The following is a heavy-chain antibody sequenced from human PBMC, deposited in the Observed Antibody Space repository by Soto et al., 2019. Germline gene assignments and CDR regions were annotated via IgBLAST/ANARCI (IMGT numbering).Heavy chain of an antibody. CDR1: DGSISPYY. V-gene: IGHV4-4*07. CDR2: IDANGYT. J-gene: IGHJ5*02. CDR3: ARDGGGSVVPNWFDP. Sequence: PSETLSLTCSVSDGSISPYYWNWIRQPAGKGLEWIGRIDANGYTNYNPSLKSRVTMSVDTSKNQFSLKVTSVTAADTAMYYCARDGGGSVVPNWFDPWGRGTLVTVSS. D-gene: IGHD3-22*01.